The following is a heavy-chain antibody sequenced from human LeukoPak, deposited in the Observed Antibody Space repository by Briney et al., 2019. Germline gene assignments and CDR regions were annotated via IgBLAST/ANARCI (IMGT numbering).Heavy chain of an antibody. CDR1: GGSISSSNW. CDR3: ARDMVMTTVTTSAFDI. D-gene: IGHD4-17*01. V-gene: IGHV4-4*02. Sequence: SGTLSLTCAVSGGSISSSNWWSWVRQPPGKGLEWIGEIYHSGSTNYNPSLKSRVTKSVDKSKNQFSLKLSSVTAADTAVYYCARDMVMTTVTTSAFDIWGQGTMVTVSS. J-gene: IGHJ3*02. CDR2: IYHSGST.